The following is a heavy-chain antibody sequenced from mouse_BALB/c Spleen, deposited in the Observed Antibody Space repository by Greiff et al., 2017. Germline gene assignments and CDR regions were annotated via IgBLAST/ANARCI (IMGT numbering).Heavy chain of an antibody. CDR2: IIGIGGST. CDR1: GFTFSSYS. D-gene: IGHD1-1*02. J-gene: IGHJ4*01. V-gene: IGHV5-6-2*01. Sequence: EVKLVESGGGLVKLGGSLNLSCAASGFTFSSYSMSWVRQTPENRLELVAAIIGIGGSTYYPDTVRGRFTISRDNAKNTLYLQMSSLKSEDTALYYCARHETYGYYAMDYWGQGTSVTVSS. CDR3: ARHETYGYYAMDY.